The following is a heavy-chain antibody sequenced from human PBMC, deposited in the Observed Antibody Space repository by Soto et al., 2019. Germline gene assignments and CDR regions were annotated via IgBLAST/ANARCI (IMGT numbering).Heavy chain of an antibody. V-gene: IGHV3-23*01. J-gene: IGHJ5*02. CDR3: AKWDGYGDH. D-gene: IGHD5-12*01. Sequence: EVQLLESGGDLIQPGGSLRLSCAASGFTFSSNSFTWVRQAPGKGLEYVSGISIGGDKTWHADSVKGRFTVSRDNSQNTVYLQMSSLRVDDTAVYYCAKWDGYGDHWGQGTLVTVSS. CDR1: GFTFSSNS. CDR2: ISIGGDKT.